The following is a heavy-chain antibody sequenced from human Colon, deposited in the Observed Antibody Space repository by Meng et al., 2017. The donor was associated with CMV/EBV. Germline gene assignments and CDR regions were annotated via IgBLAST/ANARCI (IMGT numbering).Heavy chain of an antibody. J-gene: IGHJ5*02. CDR3: VPYSGSSFRFDP. CDR1: GYTFTDYF. D-gene: IGHD5-12*01. CDR2: IKFNSGGT. Sequence: ASVKVSCKASGYTFTDYFIQWMRQAPGQGLEWMGWIKFNSGGTNYAQKFQGRVTVTRDTSVSTAYMELNSLRSDDTAVYYCVPYSGSSFRFDPWGQGTQVTVSS. V-gene: IGHV1-2*02.